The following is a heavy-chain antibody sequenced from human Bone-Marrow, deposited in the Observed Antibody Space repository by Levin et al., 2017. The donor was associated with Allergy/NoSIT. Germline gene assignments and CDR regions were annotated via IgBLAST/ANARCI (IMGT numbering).Heavy chain of an antibody. Sequence: SQTLSLTCTVSGGSISNDEYYWNWIRQSPGKGLEWIGYISYSGSTYYNPSLQSRLTISKDTSRNQFSLRLSSVTAADTPVYYCARGGRFDLLSIYFYALDVWGQGTTVTVSS. V-gene: IGHV4-30-4*01. D-gene: IGHD3-9*01. CDR2: ISYSGST. CDR3: ARGGRFDLLSIYFYALDV. CDR1: GGSISNDEYY. J-gene: IGHJ6*02.